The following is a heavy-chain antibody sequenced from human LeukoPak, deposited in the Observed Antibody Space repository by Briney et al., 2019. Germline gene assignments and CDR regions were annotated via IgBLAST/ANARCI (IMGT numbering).Heavy chain of an antibody. CDR1: GFTFTNYW. CDR2: IKQDGSQI. V-gene: IGHV3-7*01. Sequence: PGGSLRLSCAASGFTFTNYWMTWVRQTPGKELEWVANIKQDGSQIFYVDSVKGRFTISRDSAKSSVYLQMNNVRAEDTAVYHCARIGYSSSSFDFWGQGTLVTVSS. D-gene: IGHD6-6*01. CDR3: ARIGYSSSSFDF. J-gene: IGHJ4*02.